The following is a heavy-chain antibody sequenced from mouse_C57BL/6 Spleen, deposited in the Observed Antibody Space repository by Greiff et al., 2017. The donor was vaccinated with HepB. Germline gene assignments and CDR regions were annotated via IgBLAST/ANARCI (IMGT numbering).Heavy chain of an antibody. CDR3: ARRDGIYYDYDGYAMDY. CDR1: GYTFTSYW. D-gene: IGHD2-4*01. CDR2: IHPNSGST. J-gene: IGHJ4*01. V-gene: IGHV1-64*01. Sequence: QVQLQQPGAELVKPGASVKLSCKASGYTFTSYWMHWVKQRPGQGLEWIGMIHPNSGSTNYNEKFKSKATLTVDKSYSTAYMQLSSLTSEDSAVYYCARRDGIYYDYDGYAMDYWGQGTSVTVSS.